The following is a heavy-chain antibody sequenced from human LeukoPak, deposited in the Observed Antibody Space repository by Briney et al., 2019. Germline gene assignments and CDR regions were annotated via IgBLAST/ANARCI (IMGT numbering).Heavy chain of an antibody. Sequence: PGGSLRLSCAASGFTFSSYAMHWVRQAPGKGLEWVAVISYDGSNKYYADSVKGRFTISRDNSKNTLYLQMNSLRAEDTAVYYCARDAGNYVGNDYWGQGTLVTVSS. J-gene: IGHJ4*02. CDR3: ARDAGNYVGNDY. D-gene: IGHD4-23*01. CDR2: ISYDGSNK. V-gene: IGHV3-30*04. CDR1: GFTFSSYA.